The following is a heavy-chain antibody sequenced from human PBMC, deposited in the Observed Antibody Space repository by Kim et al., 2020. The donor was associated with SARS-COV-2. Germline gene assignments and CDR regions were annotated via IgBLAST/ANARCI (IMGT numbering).Heavy chain of an antibody. J-gene: IGHJ6*02. D-gene: IGHD4-17*01. CDR2: T. V-gene: IGHV4-59*01. Sequence: TTYNPSLEGRVTRAVDKSKNQFYLKVSSVTAADTAIYYCARDPTAYGMDVWGQGTSVTVSS. CDR3: ARDPTAYGMDV.